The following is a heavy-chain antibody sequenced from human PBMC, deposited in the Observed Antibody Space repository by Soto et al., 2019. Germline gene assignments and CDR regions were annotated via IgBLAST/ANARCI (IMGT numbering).Heavy chain of an antibody. V-gene: IGHV4-38-2*01. CDR2: IYHSGST. Sequence: SETLSLTCAFSCYSIISGYYWGWIRQPPGKGLEWIGSIYHSGSTYYNPSLKSRVTISVDTSKNQFSLKLSSVTAADTAVYYCARGIYSKLFDPWGQGTLVTVSS. CDR3: ARGIYSKLFDP. CDR1: CYSIISGYY. D-gene: IGHD4-4*01. J-gene: IGHJ5*02.